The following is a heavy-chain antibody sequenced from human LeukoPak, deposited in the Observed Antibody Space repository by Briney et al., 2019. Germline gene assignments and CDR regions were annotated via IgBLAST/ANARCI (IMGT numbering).Heavy chain of an antibody. CDR2: ISSDGSNK. CDR1: GFTFSSYG. D-gene: IGHD6-13*01. J-gene: IGHJ4*02. Sequence: GGSLRLSCAASGFTFSSYGMHWVRQAPGKGLEWVAVISSDGSNKYYADSVKGRFTISRDNARNSLYLQMNSLRAEDTAVYYCARDGQQLVPFDYWGQGTLVTVSS. CDR3: ARDGQQLVPFDY. V-gene: IGHV3-30*03.